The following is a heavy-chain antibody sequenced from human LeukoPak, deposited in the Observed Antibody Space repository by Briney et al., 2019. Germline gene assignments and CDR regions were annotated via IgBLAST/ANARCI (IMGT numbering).Heavy chain of an antibody. D-gene: IGHD2-15*01. CDR2: IYDSGTT. CDR3: AGRGHRYSRD. J-gene: IGHJ1*01. Sequence: KSSETLSLTCTVSGDSVTSGYWSWIRQPPGKGLEWIGYIYDSGTTDYNPSLKSRLTISVDTSNNQFSLNLSSVTAADTAVYYCAGRGHRYSRDWGQGILVTVSS. V-gene: IGHV4-4*09. CDR1: GDSVTSGY.